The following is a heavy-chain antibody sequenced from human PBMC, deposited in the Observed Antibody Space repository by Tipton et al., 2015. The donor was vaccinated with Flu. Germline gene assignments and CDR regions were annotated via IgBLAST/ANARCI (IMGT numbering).Heavy chain of an antibody. Sequence: SLRLSCAASGFTFSSYEMNWVRQAPGKGLEWVSCISSSGYTIYSADSVKGRFTISRDNAKNSLYLQMNSLRAEDTAVYFCASGDQYITGTSGVLDAWGQGTLVTVSS. D-gene: IGHD1-20*01. CDR2: ISSSGYTI. CDR3: ASGDQYITGTSGVLDA. J-gene: IGHJ5*02. CDR1: GFTFSSYE. V-gene: IGHV3-48*03.